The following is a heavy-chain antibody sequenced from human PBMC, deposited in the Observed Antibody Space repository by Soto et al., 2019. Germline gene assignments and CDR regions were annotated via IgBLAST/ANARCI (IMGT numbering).Heavy chain of an antibody. V-gene: IGHV1-18*01. CDR3: ARVPHTPFGVVHNNWFDP. CDR2: ISAYNGNT. D-gene: IGHD3-3*01. Sequence: ASVKVSCKASGYTFTSYGISWVRQAPGQGLEWKGWISAYNGNTNYAQKLQGRVTMTTDTSTSTAYMELRSLRSDDTAVYYCARVPHTPFGVVHNNWFDPWGQGTLVTVSS. CDR1: GYTFTSYG. J-gene: IGHJ5*02.